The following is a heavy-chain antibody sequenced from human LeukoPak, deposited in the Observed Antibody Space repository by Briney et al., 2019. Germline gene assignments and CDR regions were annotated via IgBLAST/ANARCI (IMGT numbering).Heavy chain of an antibody. CDR1: GGTFSSYA. V-gene: IGHV1-69*05. D-gene: IGHD2-2*01. J-gene: IGHJ5*02. CDR3: ASVPAAISRWFDP. Sequence: ASVKVSCKASGGTFSSYAISWVRQAPGQGLEWMGGIIPIFGTVNYAQKFQGRVTITTDESTSTAYMELSSLRSEDTAVYYCASVPAAISRWFDPWGQGTLVTVSS. CDR2: IIPIFGTV.